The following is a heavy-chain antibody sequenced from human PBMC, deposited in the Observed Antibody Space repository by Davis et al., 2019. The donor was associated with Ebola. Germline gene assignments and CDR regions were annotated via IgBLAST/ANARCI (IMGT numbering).Heavy chain of an antibody. J-gene: IGHJ4*02. CDR1: GFTLSNYY. Sequence: GESLKISCAASGFTLSNYYMSWVRQAPGKGLEWVANIKQDGSEKYCVDSVKGRFTISRDNAKNSLSLEMNSLRAEDTAVYYCARVQRWLQLTGGLDYWGQGILVTVSS. CDR2: IKQDGSEK. CDR3: ARVQRWLQLTGGLDY. D-gene: IGHD5-24*01. V-gene: IGHV3-7*03.